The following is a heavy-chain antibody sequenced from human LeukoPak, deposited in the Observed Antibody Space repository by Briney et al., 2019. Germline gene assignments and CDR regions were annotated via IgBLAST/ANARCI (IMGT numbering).Heavy chain of an antibody. Sequence: ASVKVSCKASGYTSTSYGISWVRQAPGQGLEWMGWISAYNGNTNYAQKLQGRVTMTTDTSTSTAYMELRSLRAEDTAVYYCAREGVFGVVFRRPQGWFDPWGQGTLVTVSS. V-gene: IGHV1-18*01. CDR2: ISAYNGNT. CDR3: AREGVFGVVFRRPQGWFDP. D-gene: IGHD3-3*01. CDR1: GYTSTSYG. J-gene: IGHJ5*02.